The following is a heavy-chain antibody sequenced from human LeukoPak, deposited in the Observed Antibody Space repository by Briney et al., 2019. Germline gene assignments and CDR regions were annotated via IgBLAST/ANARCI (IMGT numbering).Heavy chain of an antibody. D-gene: IGHD3-10*01. Sequence: GGSLRLSCAASGFTVSSNHMTWVRQAPGKGLECVSVIYGGGNPHYADSVKGRFTISRDSSKNTLYLQMNSLRVEDTAVYYCARYVVYGSGKYYFDYWGQGTLVTVSS. J-gene: IGHJ4*02. CDR1: GFTVSSNH. CDR2: IYGGGNP. CDR3: ARYVVYGSGKYYFDY. V-gene: IGHV3-66*01.